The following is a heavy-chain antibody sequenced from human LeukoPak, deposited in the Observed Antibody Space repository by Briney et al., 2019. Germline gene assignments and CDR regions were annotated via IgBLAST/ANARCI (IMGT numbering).Heavy chain of an antibody. CDR1: GYSFTSYW. Sequence: GESLKISCKASGYSFTSYWIGWVRQMPGKGLEWMGIIYPADSDTIYNPSFQGQVTISADKSISTAYLQWSSLKASDTAMYYCARERSSQGYFDFWGQGTLVTVSS. CDR3: ARERSSQGYFDF. CDR2: IYPADSDT. D-gene: IGHD6-6*01. J-gene: IGHJ4*02. V-gene: IGHV5-51*01.